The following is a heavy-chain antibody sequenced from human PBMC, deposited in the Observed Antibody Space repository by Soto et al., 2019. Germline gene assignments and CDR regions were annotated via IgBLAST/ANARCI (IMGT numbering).Heavy chain of an antibody. CDR2: INHSGST. V-gene: IGHV4-34*01. J-gene: IGHJ5*02. Sequence: PSETLSLTCAVYGGSFSGYYWSWIRQPPGKWLEWIGEINHSGSTNYNPSLKSRVTISVDTSKNQFSLKLSSVTAADTAVYYCARGSDGSGSYYKRGHWFDPWGQGXLVTVSS. CDR1: GGSFSGYY. CDR3: ARGSDGSGSYYKRGHWFDP. D-gene: IGHD3-10*01.